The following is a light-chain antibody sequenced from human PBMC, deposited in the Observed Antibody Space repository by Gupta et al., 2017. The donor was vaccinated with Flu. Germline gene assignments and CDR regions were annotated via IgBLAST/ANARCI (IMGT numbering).Light chain of an antibody. J-gene: IGKJ1*01. CDR3: QQDGSSPGT. CDR1: QSVSSSY. CDR2: GPS. Sequence: EIVLTQSPGTLSLSPGERATLSCRASQSVSSSYLAWYQQKPGQAPRLLIYGPSSRATGIPDRFSGSGSGTDFTLTISRLEPEDFAVYYCQQDGSSPGTFGQGTKVEIK. V-gene: IGKV3-20*01.